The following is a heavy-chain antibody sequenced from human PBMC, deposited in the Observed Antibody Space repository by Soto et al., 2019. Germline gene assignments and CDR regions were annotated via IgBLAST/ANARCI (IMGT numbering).Heavy chain of an antibody. Sequence: QVQLRESGPGLVQPSQTLSLTCTVSSGSITNDGHYWSWLRQLPGKGLEGVGDIYHSGTTYYNPSLKSRLTMSVDTSKKQFSLKLTSVTDADTAVYFCARDRDYAGWFDPWGQGILVTVSS. V-gene: IGHV4-31*03. D-gene: IGHD4-17*01. CDR2: IYHSGTT. J-gene: IGHJ5*02. CDR3: ARDRDYAGWFDP. CDR1: SGSITNDGHY.